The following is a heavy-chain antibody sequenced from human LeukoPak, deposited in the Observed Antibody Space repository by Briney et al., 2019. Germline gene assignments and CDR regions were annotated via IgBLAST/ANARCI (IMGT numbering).Heavy chain of an antibody. CDR1: DGSINSYY. Sequence: SETLSLTCSVSDGSINSYYWNWIRRPPGKGLEWIGYIYYNGNTNYSPSLKSRVTMSVDTSKNQFSLKLSSVTAADTAVYYCAREIDAFDIWGQGTMVTVSS. CDR3: AREIDAFDI. J-gene: IGHJ3*02. V-gene: IGHV4-59*01. CDR2: IYYNGNT.